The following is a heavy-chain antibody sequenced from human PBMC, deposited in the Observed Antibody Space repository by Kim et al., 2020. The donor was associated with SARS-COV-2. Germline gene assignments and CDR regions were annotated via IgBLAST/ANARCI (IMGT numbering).Heavy chain of an antibody. CDR3: ARQKAFITIFGVVITDGMDV. V-gene: IGHV4-39*01. CDR1: GGSISSSSYY. D-gene: IGHD3-3*01. J-gene: IGHJ6*02. Sequence: SETLSLTCTVSGGSISSSSYYWGWIRQPPGKGLEWIGSIYYSGSTYYNPSLKSRVTISVDTSKNQFSLKLSPVTAADTAVYYCARQKAFITIFGVVITDGMDVWGQGTTVTVSS. CDR2: IYYSGST.